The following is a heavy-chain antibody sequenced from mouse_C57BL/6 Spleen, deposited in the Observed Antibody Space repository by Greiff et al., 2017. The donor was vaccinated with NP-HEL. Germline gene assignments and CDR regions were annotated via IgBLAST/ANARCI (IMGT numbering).Heavy chain of an antibody. CDR1: GYAFSSSW. CDR2: IYPGDGDT. V-gene: IGHV1-82*01. D-gene: IGHD1-1*01. J-gene: IGHJ2*01. Sequence: QVQLQQSGPELVKPGASVKISCKASGYAFSSSWMNWVKQRPGQGLEWIGRIYPGDGDTNYNGKFKGKATLTADKSSSTAYMQLSSLTSEDSAVYFCAGSPHWWGQGTTLTVSS. CDR3: AGSPHW.